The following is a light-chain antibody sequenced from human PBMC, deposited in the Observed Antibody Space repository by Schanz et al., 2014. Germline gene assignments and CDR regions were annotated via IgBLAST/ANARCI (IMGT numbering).Light chain of an antibody. CDR2: DDV. J-gene: IGLJ2*01. CDR3: AAWDDSLNGHVV. Sequence: QSVLTQPPSVSAAPGQKVTISCSGTTSSIGNNHVSWYQQLPGTAPKLLIYDDVKGPSGIPDRFSGSKSGTSASLAISGLQSEDEAHYYCAAWDDSLNGHVVFGGGTKLTVL. V-gene: IGLV1-51*01. CDR1: TSSIGNNH.